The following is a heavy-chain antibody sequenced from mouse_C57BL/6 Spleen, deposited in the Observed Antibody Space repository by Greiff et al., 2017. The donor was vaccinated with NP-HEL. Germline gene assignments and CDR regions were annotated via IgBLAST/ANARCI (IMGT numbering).Heavy chain of an antibody. CDR3: ARDGEYDGDSHWYFDV. J-gene: IGHJ1*03. CDR1: GFTFSSYG. D-gene: IGHD2-14*01. Sequence: EVQRVESGGDLVKPGGSLKLSCAASGFTFSSYGMSWVRQTPDKRLEWVATISSGGSYTYYTDSVKGRFTISRDNAKNTLYLQMSSLKSEDAAMYYCARDGEYDGDSHWYFDVWGTGTTVTVSS. V-gene: IGHV5-6*01. CDR2: ISSGGSYT.